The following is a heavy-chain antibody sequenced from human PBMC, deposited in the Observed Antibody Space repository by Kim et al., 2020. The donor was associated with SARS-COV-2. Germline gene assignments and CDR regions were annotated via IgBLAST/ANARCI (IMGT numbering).Heavy chain of an antibody. CDR1: GFTVSSNY. V-gene: IGHV3-66*02. CDR3: ARASMIVDFDY. CDR2: IYSGGST. D-gene: IGHD3-22*01. J-gene: IGHJ4*02. Sequence: GGSLRLSCAASGFTVSSNYMSWVRQAPGKGLEWVSVIYSGGSTYYADSVKGRFTISRDNSKNTLYLQMNSLRAEDTAVYYCARASMIVDFDYWGQGTLVTVSS.